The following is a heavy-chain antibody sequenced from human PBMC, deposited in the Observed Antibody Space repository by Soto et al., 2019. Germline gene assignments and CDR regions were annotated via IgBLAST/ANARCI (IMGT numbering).Heavy chain of an antibody. CDR2: ISGSGGST. Sequence: PGGSLRLSCAASGFTFSSYAMSWVRQAPGKGLEWVSAISGSGGSTYYADSVKGRFTISRDNSKNTLYLQMNSLRAEDTAVYYCAKDPILPSIAARVAFDYWGQGTLVTVSS. J-gene: IGHJ4*02. D-gene: IGHD6-6*01. V-gene: IGHV3-23*01. CDR1: GFTFSSYA. CDR3: AKDPILPSIAARVAFDY.